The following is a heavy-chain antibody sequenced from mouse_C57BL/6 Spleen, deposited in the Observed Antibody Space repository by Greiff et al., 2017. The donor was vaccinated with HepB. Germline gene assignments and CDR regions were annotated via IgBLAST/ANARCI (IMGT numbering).Heavy chain of an antibody. Sequence: VQLQQSGAELVRPGASVKLSCKASGYTFTDYYINWVKQRPGQGLEWIARIYPGSGNTYYNEKFKGKATLTAEKSSSTAYMQLSSLTSEDSAVYFCARWDYSNFYWYFDVWGTGTTVTVSS. CDR3: ARWDYSNFYWYFDV. J-gene: IGHJ1*03. CDR1: GYTFTDYY. V-gene: IGHV1-76*01. CDR2: IYPGSGNT. D-gene: IGHD2-5*01.